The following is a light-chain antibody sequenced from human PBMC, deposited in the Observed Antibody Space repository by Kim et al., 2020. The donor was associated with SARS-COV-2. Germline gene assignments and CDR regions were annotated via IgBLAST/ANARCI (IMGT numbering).Light chain of an antibody. CDR3: QQSYRTPLT. J-gene: IGKJ4*01. V-gene: IGKV1-39*01. CDR1: QSISSS. CDR2: TAS. Sequence: DIQMTKSPSSLSASVGDRVTITCRASQSISSSLNWYQQKPGKAPKLLISTASSLQSGVPSRFSGSGSGTDFTLTISSLQPEDFATYYCQQSYRTPLTFGGGTKVDIK.